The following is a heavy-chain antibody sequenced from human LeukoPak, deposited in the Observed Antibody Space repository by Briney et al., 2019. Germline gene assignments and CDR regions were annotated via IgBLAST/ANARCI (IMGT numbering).Heavy chain of an antibody. V-gene: IGHV1-69*01. CDR2: IIPIFGTA. CDR3: AMLTGDEYCSSTSCYNPYYFDY. CDR1: GGTFSSYA. D-gene: IGHD2-2*02. Sequence: SVKVSCKASGGTFSSYAISWVRQAPGQGLEWMGGIIPIFGTANYAQKFQGRVTITADESTSTAYMELSSLRSEDTAVYYCAMLTGDEYCSSTSCYNPYYFDYWGQGTLVTVSS. J-gene: IGHJ4*02.